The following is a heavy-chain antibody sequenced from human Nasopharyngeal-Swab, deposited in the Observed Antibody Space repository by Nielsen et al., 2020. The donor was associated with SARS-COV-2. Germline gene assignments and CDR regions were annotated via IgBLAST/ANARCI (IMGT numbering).Heavy chain of an antibody. CDR1: GYTFTTYY. CDR3: ARMMYFHGYYAMDV. CDR2: INPSGGGT. V-gene: IGHV1-46*01. Sequence: ASVKVSCKASGYTFTTYYIHWVRQAPGQGLEWMGIINPSGGGTNHAQKLKGRATMTGDTSPGTVYMELTSLTSEDTAVYYWARMMYFHGYYAMDVWGQGTTVTVSS. J-gene: IGHJ6*02. D-gene: IGHD3-10*01.